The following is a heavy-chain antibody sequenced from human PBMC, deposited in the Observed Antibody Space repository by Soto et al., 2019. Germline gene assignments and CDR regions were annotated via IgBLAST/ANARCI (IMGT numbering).Heavy chain of an antibody. J-gene: IGHJ6*03. CDR1: GGSISSYY. V-gene: IGHV4-59*08. CDR2: IYYSGST. Sequence: SETLSLTCTVSGGSISSYYWSWIRQPPGKGLEWIGYIYYSGSTNYNPSLKSRVTISVDTSKNQFSLKLSSVTAADTAVYYCARQAGYGDLIYYYYMDVWGKGTTVTVSS. D-gene: IGHD4-17*01. CDR3: ARQAGYGDLIYYYYMDV.